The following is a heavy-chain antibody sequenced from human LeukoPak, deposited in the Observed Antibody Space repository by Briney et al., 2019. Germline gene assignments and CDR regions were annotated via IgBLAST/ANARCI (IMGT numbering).Heavy chain of an antibody. V-gene: IGHV4-34*01. CDR3: ARIRITMVRGAPMDV. CDR1: GGSFSGYY. J-gene: IGHJ6*03. Sequence: SETLSLTCAVYGGSFSGYYWSWIRQPPGKGLEWIGEINHSGSTNYNPSLKSRVTISVDTSKNQFSLKLSSVTAADTAVYYCARIRITMVRGAPMDVWGKGTTVTISS. D-gene: IGHD3-10*01. CDR2: INHSGST.